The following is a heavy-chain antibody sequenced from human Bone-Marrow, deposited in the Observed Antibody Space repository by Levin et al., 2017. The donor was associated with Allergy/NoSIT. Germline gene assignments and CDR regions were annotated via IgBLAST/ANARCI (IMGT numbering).Heavy chain of an antibody. J-gene: IGHJ4*02. CDR2: IYYSGST. D-gene: IGHD3-10*01. V-gene: IGHV4-59*01. CDR1: GDSINYYY. CDR3: ARDLGARYGSETYYNRGYSDF. Sequence: TLSLTCTVSGDSINYYYWSWLRQPPGKGLEWIGSIYYSGSTDYNPSLKSRVTISVDTSKNQFSLILRSVTAADTAVYYCARDLGARYGSETYYNRGYSDFWGQGTLVTVSS.